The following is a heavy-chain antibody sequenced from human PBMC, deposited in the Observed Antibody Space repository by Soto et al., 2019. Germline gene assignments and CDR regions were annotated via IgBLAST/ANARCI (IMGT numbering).Heavy chain of an antibody. J-gene: IGHJ6*02. CDR2: IYYSGST. CDR1: GGSISSYY. V-gene: IGHV4-59*01. CDR3: ARDHPYYYDSSGYGLYYGMDV. D-gene: IGHD3-22*01. Sequence: SETLSLTCTVSGGSISSYYWSWIRQPPGKGLEWIGYIYYSGSTNYNPSLKSRVTISVDTSKNQFSLKLSSVTAADTAVYYCARDHPYYYDSSGYGLYYGMDVWGQGTTVTVSS.